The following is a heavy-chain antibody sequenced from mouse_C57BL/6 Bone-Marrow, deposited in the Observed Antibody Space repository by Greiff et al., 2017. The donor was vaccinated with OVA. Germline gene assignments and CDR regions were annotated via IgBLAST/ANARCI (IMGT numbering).Heavy chain of an antibody. CDR1: GYSITSGYY. D-gene: IGHD1-1*01. J-gene: IGHJ1*03. CDR3: ARQSYYYGSSNWYFDV. V-gene: IGHV3-6*01. Sequence: EVHLVESGPGLVKPSQSLSLTCSVTGYSITSGYYWNWIRQFPGNKLEWMGYISYDGSNNYNPSLKNRISITRDTSKNQFFLKLNSVTTEDTATYYCARQSYYYGSSNWYFDVWGTGATVTVSS. CDR2: ISYDGSN.